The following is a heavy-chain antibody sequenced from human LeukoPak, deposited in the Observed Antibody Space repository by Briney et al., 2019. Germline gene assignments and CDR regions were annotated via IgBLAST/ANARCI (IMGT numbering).Heavy chain of an antibody. V-gene: IGHV3-66*02. CDR2: IYTGGNT. J-gene: IGHJ3*02. CDR1: GFTVSRNF. Sequence: PGGSLRLSCAASGFTVSRNFMNWVRQAPGKGLEWVSVIYTGGNTYYADSVKGRFTIYRDNSKNTLYLQMNSLRVEDAAVYYCARQDTFDIWGQGTMVTVSS. CDR3: ARQDTFDI.